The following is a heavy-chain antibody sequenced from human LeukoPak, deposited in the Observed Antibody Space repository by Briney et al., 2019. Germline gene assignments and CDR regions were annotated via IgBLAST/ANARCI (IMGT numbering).Heavy chain of an antibody. Sequence: PSETLSLTCAVYGGSFSGYYWSWIHQPPGKGLEWIGEINHSGSTNYNPSLKSRVTISVDTSKNQFSLKLSSVTAADTAVYYCARGRSESIVVVPARGIYYFDYWGQGTLVTVSS. CDR3: ARGRSESIVVVPARGIYYFDY. CDR2: INHSGST. CDR1: GGSFSGYY. V-gene: IGHV4-34*01. D-gene: IGHD2-2*01. J-gene: IGHJ4*02.